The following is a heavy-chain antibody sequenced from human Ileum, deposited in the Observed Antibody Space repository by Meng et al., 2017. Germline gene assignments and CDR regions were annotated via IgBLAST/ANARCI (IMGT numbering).Heavy chain of an antibody. Sequence: VQLQVSGPGLVKPSQTLSLTSTVSGGAIRSGVYYWRWFRQPPGKGLEWIGYIYYSGSTYYNPSLKSRVTISVDTSTNQFSLKLISVTAADTAVYYCARRAHYGDPPRWGQGTLVTVSS. V-gene: IGHV4-30-4*01. CDR2: IYYSGST. J-gene: IGHJ4*02. CDR3: ARRAHYGDPPR. CDR1: GGAIRSGVYY. D-gene: IGHD4-17*01.